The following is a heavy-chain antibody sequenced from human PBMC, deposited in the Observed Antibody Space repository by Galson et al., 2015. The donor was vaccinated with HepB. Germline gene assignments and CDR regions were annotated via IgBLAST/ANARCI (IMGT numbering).Heavy chain of an antibody. J-gene: IGHJ3*02. D-gene: IGHD2-15*01. CDR2: ISWNSGSI. V-gene: IGHV3-9*01. CDR1: GFTFDDYA. Sequence: SVRLSCAASGFTFDDYAMHWVRQAPGKGLEWVSGISWNSGSIGYADSVKGRFTISRDNAKNSLYLQMNSLRAEDTALYYCAKLGGVVVAVDAFDIGAKGQWSPSLQ. CDR3: AKLGGVVVAVDAFDI.